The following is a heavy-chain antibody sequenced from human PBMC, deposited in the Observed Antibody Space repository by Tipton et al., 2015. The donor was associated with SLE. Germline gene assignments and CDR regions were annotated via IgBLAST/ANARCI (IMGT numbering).Heavy chain of an antibody. J-gene: IGHJ4*02. CDR1: GGSISSGSYY. D-gene: IGHD3-22*01. CDR3: ARLGYYDSTAGY. Sequence: TLSLTCTVSGGSISSGSYYWSWIRQPAGKGLEWIGRIYASGSTNYNPSLKSRVTISVDTSKNQFSLKLSSVTAADTAVYYCARLGYYDSTAGYWGQGTLVTVSS. CDR2: IYASGST. V-gene: IGHV4-61*02.